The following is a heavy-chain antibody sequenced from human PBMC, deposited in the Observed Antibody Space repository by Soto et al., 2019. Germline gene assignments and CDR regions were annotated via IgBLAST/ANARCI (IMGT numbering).Heavy chain of an antibody. J-gene: IGHJ6*02. CDR2: IWYDGSNK. CDR1: GFTFSSYG. CDR3: ARGGEDYYYYYGMDV. Sequence: QVQLVESGGGVVQPGRSLRLSCAASGFTFSSYGMHWVRQAPGKGLEWVAVIWYDGSNKYYADSVKGRFTISRDNSKNTLYLQMNNLRAEDTAVYYWARGGEDYYYYYGMDVWGQGTTVTVSS. V-gene: IGHV3-33*01.